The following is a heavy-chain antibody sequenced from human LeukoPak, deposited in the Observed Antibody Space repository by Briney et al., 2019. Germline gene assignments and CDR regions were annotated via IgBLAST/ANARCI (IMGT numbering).Heavy chain of an antibody. D-gene: IGHD3-22*01. V-gene: IGHV1-69*04. CDR2: IIPILGIA. CDR3: ARGDYYDSSAYRYYDAFDI. CDR1: GGTFSSYA. J-gene: IGHJ3*02. Sequence: GASVKVSCKAYGGTFSSYAISWVRQDPGQGLEWMGRIIPILGIANYAQNLHGRVTMTTDTSTSTAYMELRSLRSDDTAVYYCARGDYYDSSAYRYYDAFDIWGQGTMVTVSS.